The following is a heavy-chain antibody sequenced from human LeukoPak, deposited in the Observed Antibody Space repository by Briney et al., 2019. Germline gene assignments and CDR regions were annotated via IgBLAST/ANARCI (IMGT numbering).Heavy chain of an antibody. CDR1: GGSFSGYY. CDR3: ARGPGSYYYYYMDV. Sequence: SETLSLTCAVYGGSFSGYYWSWIRQPPGKGREWIGEINHSGSTNYNPSLKSRVTISVDTSKNQFSLKLSSVTAADTAVYYCARGPGSYYYYYMDVWGKGTTVTVSS. CDR2: INHSGST. D-gene: IGHD7-27*01. J-gene: IGHJ6*03. V-gene: IGHV4-34*01.